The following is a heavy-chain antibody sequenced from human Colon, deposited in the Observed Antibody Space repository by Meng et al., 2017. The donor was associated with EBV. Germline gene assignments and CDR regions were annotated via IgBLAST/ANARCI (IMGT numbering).Heavy chain of an antibody. CDR2: IDDSGST. V-gene: IGHV4-4*02. Sequence: VQSQQSGPGLVKPSGTLSLTCGVSGVSISSNSRWTWVRQPPGKGLEWIGDIDDSGSTNYNPSLNSRISISLDKSKNHFSLKVNSVTAADTAVYYCARGKQDAWELLAYWGQGALVTVSS. J-gene: IGHJ4*02. D-gene: IGHD1-26*01. CDR1: GVSISSNSR. CDR3: ARGKQDAWELLAY.